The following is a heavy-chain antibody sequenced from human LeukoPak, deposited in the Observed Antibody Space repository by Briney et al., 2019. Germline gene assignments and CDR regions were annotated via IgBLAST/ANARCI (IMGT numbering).Heavy chain of an antibody. D-gene: IGHD2-2*01. Sequence: ASVKVSCKASGHTFTNYGVSWVRQAPGQGLEWMGWICAYNGNTDYAQKFQGRVTMTTDTSTSTAYMELRSQRSDDTAVYYCARVLAYCSSTSCHDYWGQGTLVTVYS. CDR2: ICAYNGNT. CDR3: ARVLAYCSSTSCHDY. V-gene: IGHV1-18*01. CDR1: GHTFTNYG. J-gene: IGHJ4*02.